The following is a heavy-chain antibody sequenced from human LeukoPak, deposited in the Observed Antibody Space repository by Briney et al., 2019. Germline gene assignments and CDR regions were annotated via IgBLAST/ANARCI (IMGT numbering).Heavy chain of an antibody. CDR1: GGSISSSSYY. J-gene: IGHJ5*02. Sequence: SETLSLTCTVSGGSISSSSYYWGWIRQPPGKGLEWIGSIYYSGSTYYNPSLESRLTISVDTSKSQFPLKLSSVTAADTAVYYCARGNIVVVPAAITGWFDPWGQGTLVTVSS. CDR2: IYYSGST. V-gene: IGHV4-39*06. CDR3: ARGNIVVVPAAITGWFDP. D-gene: IGHD2-2*02.